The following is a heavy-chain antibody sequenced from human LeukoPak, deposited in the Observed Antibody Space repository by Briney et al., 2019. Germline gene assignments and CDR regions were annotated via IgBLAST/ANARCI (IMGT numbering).Heavy chain of an antibody. V-gene: IGHV1-2*06. CDR2: INPNSGGT. CDR3: ARDTSGWSRGYFYYYMDV. Sequence: GASVKVSCKASGYTFTGYYMHWVRQAPGQGLEWMGRINPNSGGTNYAQKFQGRVTMTRDTSISTAYVELSRLRSDDTAVYYCARDTSGWSRGYFYYYMDVWGKGTTVTVSS. D-gene: IGHD6-19*01. CDR1: GYTFTGYY. J-gene: IGHJ6*03.